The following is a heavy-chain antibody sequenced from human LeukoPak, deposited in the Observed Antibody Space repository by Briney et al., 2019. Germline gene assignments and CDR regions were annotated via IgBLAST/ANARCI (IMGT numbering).Heavy chain of an antibody. Sequence: GGSLSLSCAASGFTFSSYGMHWVRQAQGKGLEWVAVISYDGSNKYYADSVKGRFTISRDNSKNTLYLQMNSLRAEDTAVYYCAKVALTGYSSGWLDYWGQGTLVTVSS. CDR2: ISYDGSNK. D-gene: IGHD6-19*01. V-gene: IGHV3-30*18. CDR1: GFTFSSYG. J-gene: IGHJ4*02. CDR3: AKVALTGYSSGWLDY.